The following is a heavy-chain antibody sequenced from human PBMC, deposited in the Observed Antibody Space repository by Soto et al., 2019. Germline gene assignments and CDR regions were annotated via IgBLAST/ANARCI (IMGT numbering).Heavy chain of an antibody. J-gene: IGHJ4*02. CDR1: GGTFSSHA. Sequence: QVQLVQCGAEVKKPGSSVNVSCKASGGTFSSHAISWVRQAPGQKLEWMGGIIPIFGTANYAQKFQGRVTITADESTSTAYMELSSLRSEDTAVYYCARGLSGNPYYFDYCRQGTLVTVSS. CDR3: ARGLSGNPYYFDY. CDR2: IIPIFGTA. V-gene: IGHV1-69*01. D-gene: IGHD2-15*01.